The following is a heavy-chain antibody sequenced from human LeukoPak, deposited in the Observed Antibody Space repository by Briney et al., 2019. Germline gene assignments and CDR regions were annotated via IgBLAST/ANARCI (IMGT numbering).Heavy chain of an antibody. Sequence: GGSLRLSCAASGFTFSNYGMNWVRQAPGKGLEWVAVIWYDGSNQYYADSVKGRFTISRDNSTLYLQMNSLRTEDTALYYCAKVRVDAYVSPNDYWGQGTLVTVSS. D-gene: IGHD3-16*01. J-gene: IGHJ4*02. V-gene: IGHV3-30*02. CDR3: AKVRVDAYVSPNDY. CDR1: GFTFSNYG. CDR2: IWYDGSNQ.